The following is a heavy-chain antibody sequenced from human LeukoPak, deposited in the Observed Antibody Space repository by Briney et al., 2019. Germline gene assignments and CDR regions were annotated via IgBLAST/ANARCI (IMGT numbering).Heavy chain of an antibody. J-gene: IGHJ4*02. CDR1: GASIGSGRNY. CDR3: ARHVSGSAMMHYFDY. Sequence: SETLSLTCNVSGASIGSGRNYWGWIRQSPGKGLEWIGSIYYSGSSSYNPSLQSRVSISVDTSKNHISLKLFSLTAADTALYYCARHVSGSAMMHYFDYWGQGNLVTVSS. D-gene: IGHD5-18*01. V-gene: IGHV4-39*01. CDR2: IYYSGSS.